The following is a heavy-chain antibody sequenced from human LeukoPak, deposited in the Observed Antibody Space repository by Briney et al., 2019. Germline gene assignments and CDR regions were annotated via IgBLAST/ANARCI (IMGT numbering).Heavy chain of an antibody. Sequence: GGSLRLSWAASGLTFTESWMHWVRQAPGKGLVWVSRINNDGSYTKYADSVKGRFTISRDNAKNTLYLQMNSLRAEDTAVYYRARVSGLGMNEYYQHWGQGTLVTVSS. V-gene: IGHV3-74*01. CDR3: ARVSGLGMNEYYQH. CDR1: GLTFTESW. D-gene: IGHD3-10*01. CDR2: INNDGSYT. J-gene: IGHJ1*01.